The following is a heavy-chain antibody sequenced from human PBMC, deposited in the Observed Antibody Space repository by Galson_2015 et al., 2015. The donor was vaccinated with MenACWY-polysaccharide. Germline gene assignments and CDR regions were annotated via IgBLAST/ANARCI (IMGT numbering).Heavy chain of an antibody. CDR1: GYSFTSYW. J-gene: IGHJ3*02. V-gene: IGHV5-51*01. Sequence: QSGAEVKKPGESLTISCKGSGYSFTSYWIGWVRQMPGKGLEWMGIIYPGDSDTRYSPSFQGQVTISADKSISTAYLQWSSLKASDTAMYYCARPIGYCSGGSCYPWAFDIWGQGTMVTVSS. D-gene: IGHD2-15*01. CDR3: ARPIGYCSGGSCYPWAFDI. CDR2: IYPGDSDT.